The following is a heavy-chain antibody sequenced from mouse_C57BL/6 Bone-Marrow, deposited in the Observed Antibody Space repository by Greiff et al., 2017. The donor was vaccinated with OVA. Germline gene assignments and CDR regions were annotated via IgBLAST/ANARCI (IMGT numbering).Heavy chain of an antibody. CDR1: GYTFTSYW. CDR2: IYPGSGST. D-gene: IGHD1-1*01. J-gene: IGHJ2*01. V-gene: IGHV1-55*01. Sequence: QVQLKESGAELVKPGASVKMSCKASGYTFTSYWITWVKQRPGQGLEWIGDIYPGSGSTNYNEKFKSKATLTVDTSSSTAYMQLSSLTSEDSAVYYCARGDYYGSTPYYFDYWGQGTTLTVSS. CDR3: ARGDYYGSTPYYFDY.